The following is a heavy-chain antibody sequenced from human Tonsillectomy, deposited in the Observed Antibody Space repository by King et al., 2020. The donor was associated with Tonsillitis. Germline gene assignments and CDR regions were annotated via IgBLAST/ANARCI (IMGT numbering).Heavy chain of an antibody. CDR3: ARSDDYYYAMDV. CDR1: GDSISSDNW. V-gene: IGHV4-4*02. CDR2: IYHSRRT. J-gene: IGHJ6*02. Sequence: VQLQESGPGLVKPSGTLSLTCAVSGDSISSDNWWSWVRQPPGKGLEWIGEIYHSRRTNYNPSLKSRVTISVDKSKKQFSLKVRSVTAADTAVYYCARSDDYYYAMDVWGQGTTVTVSS.